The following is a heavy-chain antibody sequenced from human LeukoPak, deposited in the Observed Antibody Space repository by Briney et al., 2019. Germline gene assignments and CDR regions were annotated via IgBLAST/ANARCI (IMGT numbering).Heavy chain of an antibody. V-gene: IGHV3-23*01. D-gene: IGHD3-10*01. CDR1: GFTFSSYG. CDR2: ISGGGGTT. Sequence: GGSLRLSCAASGFTFSSYGMSWVRQAPGKGLEWVSGISGGGGTTYYADSVKGRFTISRDNSKNTLYLQMNSLRAEDTAVYYCAKRFFGTGPAPFDYWGQGTLVTVSS. J-gene: IGHJ4*02. CDR3: AKRFFGTGPAPFDY.